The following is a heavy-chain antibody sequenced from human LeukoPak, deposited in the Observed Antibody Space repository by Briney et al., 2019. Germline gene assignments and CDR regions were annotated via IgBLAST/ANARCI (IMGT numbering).Heavy chain of an antibody. CDR2: INPNSGGT. J-gene: IGHJ6*02. D-gene: IGHD2-21*02. V-gene: IGHV1-2*02. CDR3: ARDGVDSRLDYYYYGMDV. CDR1: GYTFTAYY. Sequence: GASVTVSCKASGYTFTAYYINWVRQAPGQGLEWMGWINPNSGGTNYAQKFQGRVTMTRDTSISTAYMELSRLTSDDTAVYYCARDGVDSRLDYYYYGMDVWGQGTTVTVSS.